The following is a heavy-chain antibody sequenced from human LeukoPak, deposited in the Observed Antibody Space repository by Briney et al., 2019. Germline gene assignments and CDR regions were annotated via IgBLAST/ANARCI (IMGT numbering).Heavy chain of an antibody. D-gene: IGHD1-1*01. Sequence: PSETLSLTCAVYGGSFTTYYWSWIRQPPGKGLEWIGEINHSGSTNYNPSLKSRVTMSVDTSENQFSLKLSSVTAADTAVYYCARDRGTWNDDGFDYWGQGTLVTVSS. V-gene: IGHV4-34*01. CDR2: INHSGST. CDR3: ARDRGTWNDDGFDY. J-gene: IGHJ4*02. CDR1: GGSFTTYY.